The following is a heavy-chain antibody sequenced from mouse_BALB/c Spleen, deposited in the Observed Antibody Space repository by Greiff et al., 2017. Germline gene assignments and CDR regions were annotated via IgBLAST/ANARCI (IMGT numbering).Heavy chain of an antibody. J-gene: IGHJ3*01. CDR3: ALYYGSSYGFAY. Sequence: DVKLVESGGGLVQPGGSLKLSCAASGFTFSSYGMSWVRQTPDKRLELVATINSNGGSTYYPDSVKGRFTISRDNAKNTLYLQMSSLKSEDTAMYYCALYYGSSYGFAYWGQGTLVTVSA. D-gene: IGHD1-1*01. CDR2: INSNGGST. CDR1: GFTFSSYG. V-gene: IGHV5-6-3*01.